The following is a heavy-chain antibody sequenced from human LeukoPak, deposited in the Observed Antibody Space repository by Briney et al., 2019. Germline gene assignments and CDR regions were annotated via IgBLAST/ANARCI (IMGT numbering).Heavy chain of an antibody. CDR2: INPNSGGT. CDR1: GYTFTGYY. D-gene: IGHD6-6*01. V-gene: IGHV1-2*02. J-gene: IGHJ4*02. CDR3: ARARHLAARGGGSFDY. Sequence: ASVKVSCKAFGYTFTGYYMHWVRQAPGQGLEWMGWINPNSGGTNYAQKFQGRVTMTRDTSISTAYMELSRLRSDDTAVYYCARARHLAARGGGSFDYRGQGTLVTVSS.